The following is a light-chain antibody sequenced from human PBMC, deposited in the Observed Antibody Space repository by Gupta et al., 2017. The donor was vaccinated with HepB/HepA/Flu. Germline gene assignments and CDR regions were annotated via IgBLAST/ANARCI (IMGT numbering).Light chain of an antibody. CDR1: SLRSYY. CDR2: DKN. V-gene: IGLV3-19*01. Sequence: SSELTQDPAASVALGQTVRITCQGDSLRSYYASWYQQKPGQAPVLVIYDKNNRPSGIPDRFSCSSSGNTASLTITGAQAEDEADYYCNSRDSSGNHHVVFGGGTKLTVL. CDR3: NSRDSSGNHHVV. J-gene: IGLJ2*01.